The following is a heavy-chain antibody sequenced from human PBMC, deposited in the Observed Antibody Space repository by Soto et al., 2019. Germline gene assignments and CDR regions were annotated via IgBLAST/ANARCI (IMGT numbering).Heavy chain of an antibody. CDR1: DFPVSSNY. J-gene: IGHJ4*02. Sequence: GGAGRLSGSASDFPVSSNYMGWVGEAPGKGLEWVSVSYSGGSTDYADSVKGRFTISRENSKNKLYLQMNSLRAEDTAVYYCVTLALGKFDDWGKGTLVPVPS. CDR3: VTLALGKFDD. CDR2: SYSGGST. D-gene: IGHD1-26*01. V-gene: IGHV3-53*01.